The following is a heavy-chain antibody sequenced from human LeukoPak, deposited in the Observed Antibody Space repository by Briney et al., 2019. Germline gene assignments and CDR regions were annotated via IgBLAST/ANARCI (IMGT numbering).Heavy chain of an antibody. Sequence: GGSLRLSCAASGFTFSSYSMNWVRQAPGKGLEWVAVISYDGSNKYYADSVKGRFTISRDNSKNTLYLQMNSLRAEDTAVYYCAKDPLYYDILTGPDYWGQGTLVTVSS. V-gene: IGHV3-30*18. D-gene: IGHD3-9*01. CDR2: ISYDGSNK. J-gene: IGHJ4*02. CDR3: AKDPLYYDILTGPDY. CDR1: GFTFSSYS.